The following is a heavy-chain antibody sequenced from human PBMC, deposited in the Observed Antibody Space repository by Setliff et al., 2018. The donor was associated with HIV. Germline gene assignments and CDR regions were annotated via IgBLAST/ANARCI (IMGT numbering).Heavy chain of an antibody. CDR1: GYTFTSYA. CDR3: ARDESRGYSGYDSGSDY. J-gene: IGHJ4*02. D-gene: IGHD5-12*01. V-gene: IGHV1-3*01. Sequence: GASVKVSCKASGYTFTSYAMHWVRQAPGQRLEWMGWINAGNGNTKYSQKFQGRVTITRDTSASTAYMELSSLRSEDTAVYYCARDESRGYSGYDSGSDYWGQGTLVTVSS. CDR2: INAGNGNT.